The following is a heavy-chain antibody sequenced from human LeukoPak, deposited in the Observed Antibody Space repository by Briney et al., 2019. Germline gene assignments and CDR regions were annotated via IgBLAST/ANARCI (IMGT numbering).Heavy chain of an antibody. CDR1: GGSISSSSYY. V-gene: IGHV4-39*01. J-gene: IGHJ4*02. Sequence: SETLSLTCTVSGGSISSSSYYWGWIRQPLGKGLEWIGSIYYSGSTYYNPSLKSRVTTSVDTSKNQFSLKLSSVTAADTAVYYCARQFCGGDCYSYYFDYWGQGTLVTVSS. CDR3: ARQFCGGDCYSYYFDY. D-gene: IGHD2-21*02. CDR2: IYYSGST.